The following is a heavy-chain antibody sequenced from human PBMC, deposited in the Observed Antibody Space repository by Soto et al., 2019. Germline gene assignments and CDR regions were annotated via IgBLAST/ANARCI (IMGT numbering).Heavy chain of an antibody. CDR2: IYYSGST. V-gene: IGHV4-31*03. Sequence: QVQLQESGPGLVKSSQTLSLTCTVSGGSISSDGNYWSWIRQHPGKGLEWIGYIYYSGSTNYNPSIKSRVTISVETSKNQCSLKLNSVTAADTAVYYCARARMVRGIIYYYGMDVWGQGTTVTVSS. D-gene: IGHD3-10*01. CDR1: GGSISSDGNY. CDR3: ARARMVRGIIYYYGMDV. J-gene: IGHJ6*02.